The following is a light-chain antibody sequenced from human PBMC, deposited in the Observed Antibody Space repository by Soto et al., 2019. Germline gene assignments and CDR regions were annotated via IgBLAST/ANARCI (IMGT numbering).Light chain of an antibody. CDR3: QVRAVWPS. CDR1: QSVSTS. Sequence: IVLTQSPVTLALSPGERAVLSCRASQSVSTSLAWYQHKPGQAPRLFIYDASKRAPGIPARFSGSGSGTDFTLTISSLEPEDIAVYYCQVRAVWPSFGQGTKV. J-gene: IGKJ1*01. CDR2: DAS. V-gene: IGKV3-11*01.